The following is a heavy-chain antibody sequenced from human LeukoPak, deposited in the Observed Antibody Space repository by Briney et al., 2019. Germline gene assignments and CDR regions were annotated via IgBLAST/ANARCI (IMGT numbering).Heavy chain of an antibody. D-gene: IGHD3-3*01. CDR3: AREFLQEEFDY. V-gene: IGHV3-21*01. CDR1: GFTFSTYS. CDR2: ISGSSINM. Sequence: PGGSLRLSCVASGFTFSTYSMNWVRQAPGKGLEWVSSISGSSINMYYADSVKGRFTISRDNAKNSLYLQMNSLRAEDTAVYYCAREFLQEEFDYWGQGTLVTVSS. J-gene: IGHJ4*02.